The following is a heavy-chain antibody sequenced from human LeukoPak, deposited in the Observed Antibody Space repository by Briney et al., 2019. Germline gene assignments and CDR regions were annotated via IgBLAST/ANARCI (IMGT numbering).Heavy chain of an antibody. Sequence: EASVKVSCKASGGTFSSYAISWVRQAPGQGLEWMGGIIPIFGTANYAQKFQGRVTITADKSTSTAYMELSSLRSEDTAVYYCARVGGGPLEWFGESEHFDYWGQGTLVTVSS. J-gene: IGHJ4*02. D-gene: IGHD3-10*01. CDR3: ARVGGGPLEWFGESEHFDY. CDR2: IIPIFGTA. CDR1: GGTFSSYA. V-gene: IGHV1-69*06.